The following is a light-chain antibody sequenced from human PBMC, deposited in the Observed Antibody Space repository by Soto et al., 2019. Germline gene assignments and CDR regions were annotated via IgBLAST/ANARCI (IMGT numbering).Light chain of an antibody. CDR2: DAS. J-gene: IGKJ1*01. V-gene: IGKV1-5*01. CDR1: KSISSW. Sequence: IPMSQSPFTLSASVGDRVTITCRASKSISSWLAWYQQKPGKAPKLLIYDASSLESGVPSRFSGSGSGTEFTLTISSLQPDDFATYYCQQYNSYPGAFGQGTKVDNK. CDR3: QQYNSYPGA.